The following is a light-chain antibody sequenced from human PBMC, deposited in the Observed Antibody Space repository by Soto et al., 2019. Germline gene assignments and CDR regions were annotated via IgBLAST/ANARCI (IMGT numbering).Light chain of an antibody. J-gene: IGKJ4*01. CDR3: QQYNSWPLT. CDR1: QSVGSD. CDR2: DIF. V-gene: IGKV3D-15*01. Sequence: EIVLTQSPGTLSLSPGERATLSCRASQSVGSDYLAWYQQKPGQAPRLVIYDIFTRATGVPTRISGSGSGTEFTLTISSLQSEDFAVYYCQQYNSWPLTFGGGTKVDIK.